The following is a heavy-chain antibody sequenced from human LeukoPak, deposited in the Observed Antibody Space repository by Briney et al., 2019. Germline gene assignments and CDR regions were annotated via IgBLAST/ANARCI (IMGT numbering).Heavy chain of an antibody. V-gene: IGHV1-69*05. Sequence: SVKVSCTTSGGTFSNYAISWVRQAPGQGLEWMGRIIPIFGTPNYAQKFQDRVTITTDESTSTAYMELSSLRSEDTALYYCARQPANYDILTGHYTPLSFDYWDQGTLVTVSS. CDR2: IIPIFGTP. J-gene: IGHJ4*02. D-gene: IGHD3-9*01. CDR3: ARQPANYDILTGHYTPLSFDY. CDR1: GGTFSNYA.